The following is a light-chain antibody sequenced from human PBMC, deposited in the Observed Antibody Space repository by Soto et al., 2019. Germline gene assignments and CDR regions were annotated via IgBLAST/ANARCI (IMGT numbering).Light chain of an antibody. CDR3: QAWDSRTAV. CDR1: KLGDKY. CDR2: QDS. V-gene: IGLV3-1*01. J-gene: IGLJ2*01. Sequence: SSELTQPPSVSVSPGQTASITCSGDKLGDKYACWYQQKPGQSPVLVIYQDSKRPSGIPERFSGSNSGNTATLTISGTQAMDEADYYCQAWDSRTAVFGGVTKLTVL.